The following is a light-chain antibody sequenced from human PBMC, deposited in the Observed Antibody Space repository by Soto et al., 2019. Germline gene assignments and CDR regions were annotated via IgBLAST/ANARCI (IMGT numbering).Light chain of an antibody. Sequence: SYELTPPPSVSVAPGQTAKITCGGNNIGTQSVHWYQQKPGQAPVLVVYDDSDRPSGIPGRFSGSNSGNTATLTISRVEAGDEADYYCQVWDSSGDPWVFGGGTKVTVL. CDR2: DDS. V-gene: IGLV3-21*02. J-gene: IGLJ3*02. CDR3: QVWDSSGDPWV. CDR1: NIGTQS.